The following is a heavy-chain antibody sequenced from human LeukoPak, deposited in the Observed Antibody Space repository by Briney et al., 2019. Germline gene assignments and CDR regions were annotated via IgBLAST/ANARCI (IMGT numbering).Heavy chain of an antibody. J-gene: IGHJ4*02. D-gene: IGHD3-3*01. CDR3: ASAMHDFWSGWCPLDC. CDR1: GFTFSSYS. V-gene: IGHV3-48*01. Sequence: PGGSLRLSCAASGFTFSSYSMNWVRQAPGKWLEWVSYIISSSSTIYYADSVKGRFTISRDNAKNSLYLQMNSMRAEYTAVYYCASAMHDFWSGWCPLDCWGQGTLVTVSS. CDR2: IISSSSTI.